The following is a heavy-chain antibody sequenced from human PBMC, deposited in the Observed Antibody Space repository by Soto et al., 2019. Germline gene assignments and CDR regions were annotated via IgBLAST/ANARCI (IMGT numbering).Heavy chain of an antibody. Sequence: SETLSLTCAVYGGSFSAYYWRCIRQPPGKGLEWIGEINHSGGTSYNPSLKSRVTISVDTSKSQFYLKLTSVTAADRAVYYCARFSVDTVDTSGCYDYSGQGLWVTVS. J-gene: IGHJ4*02. CDR2: INHSGGT. CDR1: GGSFSAYY. D-gene: IGHD3-22*01. V-gene: IGHV4-34*01. CDR3: ARFSVDTVDTSGCYDY.